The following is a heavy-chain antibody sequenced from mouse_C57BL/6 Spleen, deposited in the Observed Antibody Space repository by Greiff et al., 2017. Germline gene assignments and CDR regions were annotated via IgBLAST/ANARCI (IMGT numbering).Heavy chain of an antibody. CDR1: GFTFSDYY. CDR3: ARDRYYCGSRGIDC. V-gene: IGHV5-16*01. J-gene: IGHJ2*01. D-gene: IGHD1-1*01. CDR2: INSDGSST. Sequence: EVMLVESEGGLVQPGSSMKLSCTASGFTFSDYYMAWVRQVPEKGLEWVANINSDGSSTNYLDSLKSRFIISRDNAKNILYLQMSSLKSEDTATYYWARDRYYCGSRGIDCWGQGATLTVAS.